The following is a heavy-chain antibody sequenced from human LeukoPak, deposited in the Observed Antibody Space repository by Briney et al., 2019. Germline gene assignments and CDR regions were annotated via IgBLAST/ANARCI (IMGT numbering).Heavy chain of an antibody. CDR3: ARAGGYCGRISCPYYFDY. D-gene: IGHD2-15*01. J-gene: IGHJ4*02. CDR2: IYYSGST. Sequence: PSETLPLTCTVSGGSISSGSYYWSWIRQPAGKGLEWIGYIYYSGSTNYNPSLKSRVTISVDTSKNQFSLKLSSVTAADTAVYYCARAGGYCGRISCPYYFDYWGQGSLVAVSS. CDR1: GGSISSGSYY. V-gene: IGHV4-61*10.